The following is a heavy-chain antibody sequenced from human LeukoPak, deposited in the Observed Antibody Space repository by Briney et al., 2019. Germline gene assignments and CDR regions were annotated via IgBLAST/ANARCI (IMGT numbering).Heavy chain of an antibody. CDR2: IYYSGST. Sequence: PSETLSLTCAVYGGSFSDYYWSWIRQPPGKGLEWIGYIYYSGSTNYNPSLKSRVTISVDTSKNQFSLKLSSVTAADTAVYYCARHGIAVAPSVWGQGTLVTVSS. D-gene: IGHD6-19*01. CDR3: ARHGIAVAPSV. J-gene: IGHJ4*02. V-gene: IGHV4-59*01. CDR1: GGSFSDYY.